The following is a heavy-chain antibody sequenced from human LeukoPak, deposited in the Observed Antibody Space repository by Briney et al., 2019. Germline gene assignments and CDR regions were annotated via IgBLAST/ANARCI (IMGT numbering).Heavy chain of an antibody. J-gene: IGHJ3*02. CDR1: GFTFSNYA. CDR3: AKGAYRALTESLGI. CDR2: ISGSGGDT. Sequence: GGSLRLSCAASGFTFSNYAMNWVRQAPGKGLEWVSGISGSGGDTRYADSVKGRFTISRDNSKNTLYLQMNSLGAGDTAIYYCAKGAYRALTESLGIWGQGTMVTVSS. D-gene: IGHD3-16*01. V-gene: IGHV3-23*01.